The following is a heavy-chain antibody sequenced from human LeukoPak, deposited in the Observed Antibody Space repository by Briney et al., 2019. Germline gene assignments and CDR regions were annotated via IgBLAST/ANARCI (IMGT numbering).Heavy chain of an antibody. CDR2: IYTSGST. CDR1: GGSISSYY. V-gene: IGHV4-4*07. D-gene: IGHD5-18*01. CDR3: ARVVDTAVVMHFDY. J-gene: IGHJ4*02. Sequence: SETLSLTCTVSGGSISSYYWSWIRQPAGKGLEWIGRIYTSGSTNYNPSLKSRVTTSVDTSKNQFSLKLSSVTAADTAVYYCARVVDTAVVMHFDYWGQGTLVTVSS.